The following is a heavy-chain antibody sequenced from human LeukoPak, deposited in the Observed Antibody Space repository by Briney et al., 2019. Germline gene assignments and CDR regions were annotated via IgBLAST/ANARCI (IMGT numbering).Heavy chain of an antibody. D-gene: IGHD6-6*01. CDR2: IKQDGSEK. J-gene: IGHJ4*02. CDR1: GFTFSSYW. V-gene: IGHV3-7*01. CDR3: AREGSSSYFDY. Sequence: GGSLRLSCAASGFTFSSYWMSWVRQAPGKGLEWVANIKQDGSEKYCVDSVKGRFTISRDNAKNSLYLQMNSLRAEDTAVYYCAREGSSSYFDYWGQGTLVTVSS.